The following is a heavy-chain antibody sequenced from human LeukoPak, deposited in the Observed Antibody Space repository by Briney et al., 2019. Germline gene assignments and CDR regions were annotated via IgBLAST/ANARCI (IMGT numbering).Heavy chain of an antibody. Sequence: PGGSLRLSCAASGFAFSTYAMNWVRQAPGKGLEWVSTISTSGDSTYYADSVKGRFTISRDNSKNTLYLQMNSLRAEDTAVYYCAKFPLGYCSGGSCYSGNYWGQGTLVTVSS. CDR3: AKFPLGYCSGGSCYSGNY. V-gene: IGHV3-23*01. CDR2: ISTSGDST. J-gene: IGHJ4*02. D-gene: IGHD2-15*01. CDR1: GFAFSTYA.